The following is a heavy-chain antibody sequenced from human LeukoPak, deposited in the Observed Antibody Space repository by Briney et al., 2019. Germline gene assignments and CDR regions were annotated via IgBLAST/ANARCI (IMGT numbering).Heavy chain of an antibody. D-gene: IGHD1-26*01. V-gene: IGHV5-51*01. CDR2: IYPGDSDT. CDR3: ARGIVGATTEGGYFDY. Sequence: GESLKISCKGSGYSFTSYWIGWVRQMPGKRLEWMGVIYPGDSDTRYSPSFQGQVTISADKSIRTAYPQWSSLKASDTAMYYCARGIVGATTEGGYFDYWGQGTLVTVSS. J-gene: IGHJ4*02. CDR1: GYSFTSYW.